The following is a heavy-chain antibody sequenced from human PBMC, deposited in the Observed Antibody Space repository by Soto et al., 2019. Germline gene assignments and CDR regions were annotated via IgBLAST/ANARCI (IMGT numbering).Heavy chain of an antibody. D-gene: IGHD4-17*01. CDR2: ISSNSATI. J-gene: IGHJ4*02. V-gene: IGHV3-9*02. CDR1: GFIADDYA. CDR3: VKDMKWGGMTTIHYFVS. Sequence: EVQLVESGGGLVQPGRSLRLSCVASGFIADDYAMHWVRQAPGKGLEWVAGISSNSATINYADSVKGRFTISRDNAKNSLFLQMNSLRPDDTAFYYCVKDMKWGGMTTIHYFVSWGQGTLVTVSS.